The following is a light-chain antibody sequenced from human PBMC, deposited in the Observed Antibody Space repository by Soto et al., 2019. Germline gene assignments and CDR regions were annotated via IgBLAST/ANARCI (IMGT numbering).Light chain of an antibody. CDR1: QSVLYSSNNKNY. Sequence: DIVMTQSPDSLAVSLGERATINCKSSQSVLYSSNNKNYLAWYQQKPGQPPKLLIYWASTRESGVPDRFRGSGSGTDFTLTISSLQAEDVAVYSCQQYYSTPWTFGQGTKLEIK. V-gene: IGKV4-1*01. J-gene: IGKJ1*01. CDR2: WAS. CDR3: QQYYSTPWT.